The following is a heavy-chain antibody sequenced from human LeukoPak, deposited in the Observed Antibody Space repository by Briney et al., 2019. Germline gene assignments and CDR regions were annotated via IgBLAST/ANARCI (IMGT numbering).Heavy chain of an antibody. Sequence: AGGSLRLSCAASGFTFSSYSMNWVRQAPGKGLEWVSLINWDGSRAFYADSVKGRFTISRDNSQNSLYLQMNSLRVEDTALYYCAKDILTADGVWGKGTTVIVSS. CDR2: INWDGSRA. CDR1: GFTFSSYS. V-gene: IGHV3-43D*03. D-gene: IGHD6-25*01. CDR3: AKDILTADGV. J-gene: IGHJ6*04.